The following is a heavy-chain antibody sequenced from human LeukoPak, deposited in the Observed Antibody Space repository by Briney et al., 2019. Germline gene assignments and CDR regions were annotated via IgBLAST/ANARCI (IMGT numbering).Heavy chain of an antibody. V-gene: IGHV4-4*07. CDR1: GDSIGSYY. CDR3: ARGKVGTDFDY. D-gene: IGHD1-1*01. CDR2: IYTRGSI. J-gene: IGHJ4*02. Sequence: SETLSLTCTVSGDSIGSYYWSWTRQPAGKGLEWIGRIYTRGSINYNPSLKSRVTMSVDTSKNRFSLNLSSVTAADTAVYYCARGKVGTDFDYWGQGTLVTVSS.